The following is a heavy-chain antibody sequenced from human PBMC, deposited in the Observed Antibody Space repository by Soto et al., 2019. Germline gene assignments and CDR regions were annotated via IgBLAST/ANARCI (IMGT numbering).Heavy chain of an antibody. V-gene: IGHV1-69*17. J-gene: IGHJ3*02. CDR1: RRSFSGSA. CDR2: IVPILGIP. CDR3: ASRPIGPYSSTAFGI. D-gene: IGHD2-21*01. Sequence: QVQLVQSGAEVKKPGSSLKVTCKASRRSFSGSAINWVRQAPGQGLEWMGRIVPILGIPTYAQKYQARVNISAEKVTRKFYLEVQSLRSEDTALYYCASRPIGPYSSTAFGIWGQGTLVTVSS.